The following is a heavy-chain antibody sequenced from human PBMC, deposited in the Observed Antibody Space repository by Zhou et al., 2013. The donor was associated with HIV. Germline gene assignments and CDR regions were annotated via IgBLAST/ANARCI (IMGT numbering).Heavy chain of an antibody. CDR3: ARGRVGVITY. J-gene: IGHJ4*02. CDR1: GGSISSGGYS. Sequence: VQLQESGSGLVKPSQTLSLTCAVSGGSISSGGYSWSWIRQPPGKGLEWIGYIYHSGSTYYNPSLKSRVTISVDRSKNQFSLKLSSVTAADTAVYYCARGRVGVITYWGQGTLVTVSS. CDR2: IYHSGST. D-gene: IGHD3-22*01. V-gene: IGHV4-30-2*01.